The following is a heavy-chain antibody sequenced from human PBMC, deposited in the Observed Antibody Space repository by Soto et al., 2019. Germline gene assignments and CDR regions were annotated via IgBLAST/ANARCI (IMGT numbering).Heavy chain of an antibody. J-gene: IGHJ4*02. V-gene: IGHV3-15*01. Sequence: EVQLVESGGGLVKPGGSLRLSCVGSGFTFIDAWMSWVRQAPGKGLEWVGRLKSETDGGTADYAAPVEGRFNISRDDSKNTLYLQMNSLKSEATAVYYCMTAPGLNVLFWGQGALVTVSS. CDR3: MTAPGLNVLF. D-gene: IGHD3-16*01. CDR1: GFTFIDAW. CDR2: LKSETDGGTA.